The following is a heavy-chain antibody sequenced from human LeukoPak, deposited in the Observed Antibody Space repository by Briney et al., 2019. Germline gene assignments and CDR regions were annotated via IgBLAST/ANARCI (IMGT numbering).Heavy chain of an antibody. V-gene: IGHV1-18*01. J-gene: IGHJ4*02. D-gene: IGHD2-21*01. CDR3: ARERMGIAMTGYCFDS. CDR1: GYSFTNNG. CDR2: ISAYNGNT. Sequence: ASVKVSCKASGYSFTNNGISWVRRAPGQGLEWMGWISAYNGNTNSTQKFQGRVTMTTDTSTSTAYMELRGLRSDDTAVYCCARERMGIAMTGYCFDSWGQGTLVTVSS.